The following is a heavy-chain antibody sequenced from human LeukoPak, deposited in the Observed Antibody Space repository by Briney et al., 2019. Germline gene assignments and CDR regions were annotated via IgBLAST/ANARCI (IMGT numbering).Heavy chain of an antibody. V-gene: IGHV4-61*02. CDR1: GGSISSGSYY. Sequence: PSETLSLTCTVSGGSISSGSYYWSWIRQPAGKGLEWIGRIYTSGSTNYNPSLKSRVTISVDTSKNQFSLKLSSVTAADTAVYYCARKDIVVVPAAMGPDDFDYWGQGTLVTVSS. J-gene: IGHJ4*02. CDR2: IYTSGST. CDR3: ARKDIVVVPAAMGPDDFDY. D-gene: IGHD2-2*01.